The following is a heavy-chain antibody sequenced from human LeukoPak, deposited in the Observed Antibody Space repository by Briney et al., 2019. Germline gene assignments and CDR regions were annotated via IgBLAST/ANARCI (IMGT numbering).Heavy chain of an antibody. CDR1: GGSFSDYY. Sequence: SETLSLTCAVYGGSFSDYYWSWTRQTPGKGLEWIGEINHSGSTSYNSSLKSRVTISVDTSKNQFSLKLSSVTAADTAVYYCASFGVEGITIFGVVPSPSWGQGTLVTVSS. CDR3: ASFGVEGITIFGVVPSPS. J-gene: IGHJ4*02. V-gene: IGHV4-34*01. D-gene: IGHD3-3*01. CDR2: INHSGST.